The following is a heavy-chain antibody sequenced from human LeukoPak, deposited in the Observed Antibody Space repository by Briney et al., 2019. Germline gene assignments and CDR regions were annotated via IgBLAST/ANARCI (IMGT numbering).Heavy chain of an antibody. Sequence: PGRSLKLSCSASGFAFNTYGMHWVRQAPGKGLEWVAVMSNDGSNKDYADSVKGRFTISRDNSKNTLYLQMNSLRADDTAVYYCAKPLHYYHSNAAWYFDLWGRGTLVTVSS. CDR1: GFAFNTYG. CDR3: AKPLHYYHSNAAWYFDL. CDR2: MSNDGSNK. J-gene: IGHJ2*01. V-gene: IGHV3-30*18. D-gene: IGHD3-22*01.